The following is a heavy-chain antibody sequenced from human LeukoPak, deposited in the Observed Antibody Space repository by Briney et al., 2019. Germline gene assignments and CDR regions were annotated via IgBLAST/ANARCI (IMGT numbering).Heavy chain of an antibody. CDR1: GYTFTSYG. Sequence: ASVKVSCKASGYTFTSYGISWVRQAPGQGLEWMGWISAYNGNTNYAQKLQGRVTMTTDTSTSTAYMELRSPRSDDTAVYYCARRRYSGYDGWDNWFDPWGQGTLVTVSS. CDR2: ISAYNGNT. CDR3: ARRRYSGYDGWDNWFDP. D-gene: IGHD5-12*01. J-gene: IGHJ5*02. V-gene: IGHV1-18*01.